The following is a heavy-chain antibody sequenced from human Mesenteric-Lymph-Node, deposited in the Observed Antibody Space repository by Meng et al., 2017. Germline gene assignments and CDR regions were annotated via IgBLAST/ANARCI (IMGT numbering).Heavy chain of an antibody. CDR1: GFSFSSYW. J-gene: IGHJ4*02. V-gene: IGHV3-7*01. Sequence: GESLKISCAASGFSFSSYWMSWVRQAPGEGLEWVANIKQDGSEKYYVDSVKGRFTISRDNAKNSLYLQMNSLRAEDTAVYYCARDPLWLLNYWGQGTLVTVSS. CDR2: IKQDGSEK. CDR3: ARDPLWLLNY. D-gene: IGHD5-18*01.